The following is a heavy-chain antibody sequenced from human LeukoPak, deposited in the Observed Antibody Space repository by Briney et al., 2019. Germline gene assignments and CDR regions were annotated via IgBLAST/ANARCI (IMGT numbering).Heavy chain of an antibody. V-gene: IGHV1-2*02. CDR3: TKGLVGALAFEY. J-gene: IGHJ4*02. D-gene: IGHD1-26*01. CDR1: GYMFTTYY. CDR2: INPHSGGT. Sequence: ASVKVSCKTSGYMFTTYYPHWVRQAPGQGLEWMGWINPHSGGTNYAQKFQGRVTMTRDTSISTVYMELSSLRSDDTAVYYCTKGLVGALAFEYWGQGTLVTVSS.